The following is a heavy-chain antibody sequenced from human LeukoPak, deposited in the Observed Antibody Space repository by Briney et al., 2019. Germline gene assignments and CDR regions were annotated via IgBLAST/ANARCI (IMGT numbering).Heavy chain of an antibody. CDR2: ISSSGSTI. J-gene: IGHJ4*02. CDR3: ARDWSDTSGCFDY. CDR1: GFTFSSYS. V-gene: IGHV3-48*04. D-gene: IGHD6-19*01. Sequence: GGSLRLSCAASGFTFSSYSMSWIRQAPGKGLEWVSYISSSGSTIYYADSVKGRFTISRDNAKKSLYLQMNSLRAEDTAVYYCARDWSDTSGCFDYWGQGTLVTVSS.